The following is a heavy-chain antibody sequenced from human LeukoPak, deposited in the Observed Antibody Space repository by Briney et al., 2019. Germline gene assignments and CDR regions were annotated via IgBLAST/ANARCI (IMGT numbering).Heavy chain of an antibody. CDR1: GYTFTSYA. Sequence: ASVKVSCKASGYTFTSYAMNWVRQAPGQGLEWMGWINTNTGNPTYAQGFTGRFVFPLDTSVSTAYLQISSLKAEDTAVYYCARGRIAARGEKFDPWGQGTLVTVSS. D-gene: IGHD6-25*01. V-gene: IGHV7-4-1*02. CDR2: INTNTGNP. CDR3: ARGRIAARGEKFDP. J-gene: IGHJ5*02.